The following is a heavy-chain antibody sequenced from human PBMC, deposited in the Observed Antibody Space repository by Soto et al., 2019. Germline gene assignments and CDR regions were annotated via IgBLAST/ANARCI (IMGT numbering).Heavy chain of an antibody. CDR1: GGTFSSYA. CDR2: IIPIFGTA. J-gene: IGHJ3*02. Sequence: GASVKVSCKASGGTFSSYAISWVRQAPGPGLEWMGGIIPIFGTANYAQKFQGRVTITADESTSTAYMELSSLRSEDTAVYYCARFRMKDSSGYFAFDIWGQGTMVTVSS. CDR3: ARFRMKDSSGYFAFDI. D-gene: IGHD3-22*01. V-gene: IGHV1-69*13.